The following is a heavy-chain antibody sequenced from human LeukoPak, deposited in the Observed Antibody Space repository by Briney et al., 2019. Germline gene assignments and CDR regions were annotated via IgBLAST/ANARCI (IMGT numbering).Heavy chain of an antibody. V-gene: IGHV4-38-2*02. D-gene: IGHD3-22*01. J-gene: IGHJ4*02. CDR2: IYHSGST. CDR1: GYSISSGYY. Sequence: SETLSLTCTVSGYSISSGYYWGWIRQPPGKGLEWIGSIYHSGSTYYNPSLKSRVTISVDTSKNQFSLRLSSVTAADTAVYYCARVTGYMIEDYFDYWGQGTLVTVSS. CDR3: ARVTGYMIEDYFDY.